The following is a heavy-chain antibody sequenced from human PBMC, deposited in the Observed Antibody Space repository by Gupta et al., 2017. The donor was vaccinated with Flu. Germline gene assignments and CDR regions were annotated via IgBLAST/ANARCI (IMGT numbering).Heavy chain of an antibody. Sequence: VQLVQSGAEVKKPGESLKISCQGSGYSFTSHWIGWVRQMPGKGLEWMGIIYPGDSDTRSSPTFQGQVIISVDNSINTAYLQWSGLKASDTAMYFWARLLGSGRYEQTWFDPWGQGTLVTVSS. V-gene: IGHV5-51*01. CDR1: GYSFTSHW. D-gene: IGHD6-19*01. CDR3: ARLLGSGRYEQTWFDP. CDR2: IYPGDSDT. J-gene: IGHJ5*02.